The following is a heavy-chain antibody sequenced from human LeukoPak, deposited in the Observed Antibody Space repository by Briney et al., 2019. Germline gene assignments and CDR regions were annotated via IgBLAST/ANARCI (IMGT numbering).Heavy chain of an antibody. CDR3: ASGRQLGY. V-gene: IGHV3-7*01. CDR2: IKEDGSEK. J-gene: IGHJ4*02. CDR1: GFTFSNYW. Sequence: GGSLRLSCAASGFTFSNYWMSWVRQAPGKGLEWVANIKEDGSEKYYVDSVKGRFTISRENARNSLYLQMNSLRAEDTAVYYCASGRQLGYWGQGTLVTVSS. D-gene: IGHD6-13*01.